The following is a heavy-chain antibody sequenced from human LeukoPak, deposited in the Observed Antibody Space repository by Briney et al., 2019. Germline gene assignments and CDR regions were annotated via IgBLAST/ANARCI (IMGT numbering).Heavy chain of an antibody. CDR3: GGRLELTEYYFDY. D-gene: IGHD1-7*01. CDR1: GFTFSSYS. V-gene: IGHV3-21*01. Sequence: PGGSLRLSCAASGFTFSSYSMNWVHQAAGKGLEWVLSISSSSSYIYYADSVKGRFTISRDNAKNSLYLQMNSLRAEDTAVYYCGGRLELTEYYFDYWGQGTLATVSS. CDR2: ISSSSSYI. J-gene: IGHJ4*02.